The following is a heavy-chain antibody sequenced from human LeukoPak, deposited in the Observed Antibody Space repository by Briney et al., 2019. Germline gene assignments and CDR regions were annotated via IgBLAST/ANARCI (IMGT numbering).Heavy chain of an antibody. CDR1: GYSFTNYW. Sequence: GESLKISCKGSGYSFTNYWISWARQMPGQGLEWMGRIDPSDSYTYYSPSFQGHVAISADKSITTAYLQCSSLRASDTAMYYCARQYYYVSGSYYHNWFDPRGQGTLVTVSA. V-gene: IGHV5-10-1*01. D-gene: IGHD3-10*01. CDR2: IDPSDSYT. CDR3: ARQYYYVSGSYYHNWFDP. J-gene: IGHJ5*02.